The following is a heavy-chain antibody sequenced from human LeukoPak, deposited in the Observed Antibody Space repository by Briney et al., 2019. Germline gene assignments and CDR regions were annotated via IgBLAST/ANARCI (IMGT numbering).Heavy chain of an antibody. J-gene: IGHJ4*02. Sequence: SETLSLTCIVSGGSIRNTGYFWGWIRQPPGKGLEWIGSVYYSGITYHNPSLKSRVTISVDTSKNQVSLKLSSVTAADTAVYYCASSRSGYYGRGVYFDYWGQGTLVTVSS. CDR2: VYYSGIT. CDR3: ASSRSGYYGRGVYFDY. V-gene: IGHV4-39*07. CDR1: GGSIRNTGYF. D-gene: IGHD3-22*01.